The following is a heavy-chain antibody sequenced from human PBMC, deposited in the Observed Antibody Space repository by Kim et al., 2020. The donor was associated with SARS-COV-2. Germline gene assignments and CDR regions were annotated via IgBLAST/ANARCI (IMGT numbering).Heavy chain of an antibody. CDR3: AREGGGHYHEGGDSYNFYFCGLDV. CDR2: MNPNTGQT. V-gene: IGHV1-8*01. D-gene: IGHD2-21*01. Sequence: ASVKVSCKTSGYTFTTDDIHWVRQAPGQGLEWMGWMNPNTGQTGYSQKFQGRVTMSRDTSTTTAYMELSSLTSQDTAVYYCAREGGGHYHEGGDSYNFYFCGLDVWGQGTPVTVSS. CDR1: GYTFTTDD. J-gene: IGHJ6*02.